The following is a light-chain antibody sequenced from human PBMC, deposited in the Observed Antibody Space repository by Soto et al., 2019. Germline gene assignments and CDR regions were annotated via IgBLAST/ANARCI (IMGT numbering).Light chain of an antibody. CDR2: GAS. Sequence: DTVSTHARATLYVSHRERATLSCRASQSVNSNLAWYQQKLGQAPRLLIYGASSRATGIPARFSGSGSGTEYSLTISSLQPEDFATYYCHQLTDYPLTFGGGTKVDIK. CDR1: QSVNSN. CDR3: HQLTDYPLT. V-gene: IGKV3D-15*01. J-gene: IGKJ4*01.